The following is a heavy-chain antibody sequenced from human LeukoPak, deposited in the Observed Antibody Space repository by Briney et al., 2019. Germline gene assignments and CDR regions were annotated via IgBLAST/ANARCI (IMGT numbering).Heavy chain of an antibody. J-gene: IGHJ4*02. CDR1: GGSISSGGYY. Sequence: PSQTLSLTCTVSGGSISSGGYYWSWIRQHPGKGLEWIGYIYYSGSTYYNPSLKSRVTISVDTSKKQFSLKLSSVTAADTAVYYCARAATTVTSTGFDYWGQGTLVTVSS. V-gene: IGHV4-31*03. CDR3: ARAATTVTSTGFDY. D-gene: IGHD4-17*01. CDR2: IYYSGST.